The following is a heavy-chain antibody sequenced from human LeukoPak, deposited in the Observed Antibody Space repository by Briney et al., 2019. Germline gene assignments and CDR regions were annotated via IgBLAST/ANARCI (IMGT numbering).Heavy chain of an antibody. D-gene: IGHD4/OR15-4a*01. CDR2: ISGSGGSTI. J-gene: IGHJ4*02. Sequence: GGSLRLSCGASGFTFTTYAMSWVRQAPGKGLEWVSAISGSGGSTIYYADSVKGRFTISRDNAKNSLYLQMNSLRADDTAVYYCARDTLGEGEDANYAVYYFDYWGQGTVVTVSS. V-gene: IGHV3-23*01. CDR3: ARDTLGEGEDANYAVYYFDY. CDR1: GFTFTTYA.